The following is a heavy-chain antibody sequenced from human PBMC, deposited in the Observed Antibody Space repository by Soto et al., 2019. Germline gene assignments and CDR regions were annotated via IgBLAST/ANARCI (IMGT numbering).Heavy chain of an antibody. J-gene: IGHJ1*01. D-gene: IGHD2-8*01. V-gene: IGHV3-30*18. CDR3: AKGYCTNGVCYTPWFQH. Sequence: GGSLRLSCAASGFTFSSYGMHWVRQAPGKGLEWVAVISYDGSNKYYADSVKGRFTISRDNSKNTLYLQMNSLRAEDTAVYYCAKGYCTNGVCYTPWFQHWGQGTLVTVSS. CDR1: GFTFSSYG. CDR2: ISYDGSNK.